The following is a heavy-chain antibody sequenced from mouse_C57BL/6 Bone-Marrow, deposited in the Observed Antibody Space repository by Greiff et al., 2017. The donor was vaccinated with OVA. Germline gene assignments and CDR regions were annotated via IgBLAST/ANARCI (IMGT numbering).Heavy chain of an antibody. CDR3: AREVDYYGSSYGCCWYFDV. J-gene: IGHJ1*03. D-gene: IGHD1-1*01. Sequence: QVQLQQPGTELVKPGASVKLSCKASGYTFTSYWMHWVKQRPGQGLEWIGNINPSNGGTNYNEKFKSKATLTVDKSSSTAYMQLSSLTSEDSAVYYCAREVDYYGSSYGCCWYFDVGGRGTAVTVTA. CDR2: INPSNGGT. CDR1: GYTFTSYW. V-gene: IGHV1-53*01.